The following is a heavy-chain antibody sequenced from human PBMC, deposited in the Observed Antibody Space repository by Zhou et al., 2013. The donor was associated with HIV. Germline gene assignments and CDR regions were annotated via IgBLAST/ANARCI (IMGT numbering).Heavy chain of an antibody. J-gene: IGHJ5*02. V-gene: IGHV1-69*04. CDR3: ASHYYGSGSQFDP. CDR2: IIPILGIA. CDR1: GGTFSSYA. D-gene: IGHD3-10*01. Sequence: QVQLVQSGAEVKKPGSSVKVSCKASGGTFSSYAISWVRQAPGQGLEWMGRIIPILGIANYAQKFQGRVTITADKSTSTAYMELSSLRSEDTAVYYCASHYYGSGSQFDPWGQGTLVTVSS.